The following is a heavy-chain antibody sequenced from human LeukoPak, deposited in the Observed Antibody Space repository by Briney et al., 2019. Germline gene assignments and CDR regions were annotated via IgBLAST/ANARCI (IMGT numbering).Heavy chain of an antibody. CDR3: ATMNVWSGYGGY. D-gene: IGHD3-3*01. J-gene: IGHJ4*02. V-gene: IGHV4-30-4*08. CDR2: MYDSGRT. CDR1: CASVSSAYYY. Sequence: SPTLSLVCTLACASVSSAYYYWTWIHQPPGRGLELFGYMYDSGRTYYNQSLKSRVTISVDTSKNQLSLKLSSVTAADTAVYYCATMNVWSGYGGYWGQGTLVTVSS.